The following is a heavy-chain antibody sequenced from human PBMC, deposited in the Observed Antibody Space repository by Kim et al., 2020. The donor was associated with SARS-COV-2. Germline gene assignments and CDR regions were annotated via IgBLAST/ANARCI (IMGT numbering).Heavy chain of an antibody. D-gene: IGHD3-10*01. CDR1: GFTFSSYG. CDR2: ISYDGSNK. Sequence: GGSLRLSCAASGFTFSSYGMHWVRQAPGKGLEWVAVISYDGSNKYYADSVKGRFTISRDNSKNTLYLQMNSLRAEDTAVYYCARDTWFWELSPYYYFDYWGQGTLLTVSS. V-gene: IGHV3-33*05. CDR3: ARDTWFWELSPYYYFDY. J-gene: IGHJ4*02.